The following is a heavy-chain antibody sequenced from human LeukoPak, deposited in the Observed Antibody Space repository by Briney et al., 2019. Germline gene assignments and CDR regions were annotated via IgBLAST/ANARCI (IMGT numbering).Heavy chain of an antibody. CDR3: ARSSSGWFDY. Sequence: GGSLRLSCAASGFTFSSYAMSWVRQAPGKGLEWVSAITGSGGSTNYADSVKGRFTISRDNAKNTLYLQMNSLRAEDTAVYYCARSSSGWFDYWGQGTLVTVSS. J-gene: IGHJ5*01. CDR1: GFTFSSYA. CDR2: ITGSGGST. D-gene: IGHD6-19*01. V-gene: IGHV3-23*01.